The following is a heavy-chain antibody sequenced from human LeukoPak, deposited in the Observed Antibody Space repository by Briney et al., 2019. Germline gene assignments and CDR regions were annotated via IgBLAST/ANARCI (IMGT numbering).Heavy chain of an antibody. CDR2: IYHSGST. CDR3: AGSIAAAAPNWFDP. Sequence: SETLSLTRTVSGGSISTNNYYWGWIRQPPGKGLEWIGEIYHSGSTNYNPSLKSRVTISVDKSKNQFSLKLSSVTAADTAVYYCAGSIAAAAPNWFDPWGQGTLVTVSS. CDR1: GGSISTNNYY. D-gene: IGHD6-13*01. J-gene: IGHJ5*02. V-gene: IGHV4-39*07.